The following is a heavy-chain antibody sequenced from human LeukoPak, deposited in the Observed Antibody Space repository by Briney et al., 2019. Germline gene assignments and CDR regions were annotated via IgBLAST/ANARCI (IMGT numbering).Heavy chain of an antibody. CDR3: ARATLWFGESSFDY. D-gene: IGHD3-10*01. Sequence: GRSLRLSCAASGFTFSSYAMHWVRQAPGKGLEWVANIKQDGSEKYYVDSVKGRFTISRDNAKNSLYLQMNSLRAEDTAVYYCARATLWFGESSFDYWGQGTLVTVSS. CDR2: IKQDGSEK. V-gene: IGHV3-7*04. CDR1: GFTFSSYA. J-gene: IGHJ4*02.